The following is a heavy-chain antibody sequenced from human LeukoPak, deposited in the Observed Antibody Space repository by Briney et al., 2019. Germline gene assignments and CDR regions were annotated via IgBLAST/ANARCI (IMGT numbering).Heavy chain of an antibody. J-gene: IGHJ4*02. CDR2: IRDKGDTYAT. CDR1: GFXLSDSA. Sequence: GGSLRLSCAASGFXLSDSAVHWVRQASGKGLEWVGRIRDKGDTYATAYAESVKGRFTISRDDSRNTAYLQMNSLKIEDTAVYYCARLDYDGSNYPISFDYWGQGTLVTVSS. CDR3: ARLDYDGSNYPISFDY. D-gene: IGHD3-22*01. V-gene: IGHV3-73*01.